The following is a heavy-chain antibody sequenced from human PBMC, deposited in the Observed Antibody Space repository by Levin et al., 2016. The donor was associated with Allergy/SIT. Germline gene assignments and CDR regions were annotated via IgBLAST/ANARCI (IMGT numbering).Heavy chain of an antibody. J-gene: IGHJ4*02. CDR2: ISSSSSVI. CDR3: SRETIQYYDNSDFYY. Sequence: WIRQPPGKGLEWVSYISSSSSVIYYADSVKGRFTISRDNAKNSLYLQMNSLRDEDTAVYYCSRETIQYYDNSDFYYWGQGTLVTVSS. V-gene: IGHV3-48*02. D-gene: IGHD3-22*01.